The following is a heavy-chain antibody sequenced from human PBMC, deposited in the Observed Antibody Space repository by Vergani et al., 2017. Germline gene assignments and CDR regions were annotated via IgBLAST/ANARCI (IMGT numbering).Heavy chain of an antibody. Sequence: QVQLVESAGGVVQPGGSLRLSCAASGFTFSNFGMHWLRQAPGKGLEWVAVTWYDGNNKQYADSVKGRFTISRDNSKSTMYLQMNSLRDEDTGVYYCARDLRLLYNRFDPWGQGTLVTVSS. CDR3: ARDLRLLYNRFDP. CDR1: GFTFSNFG. V-gene: IGHV3-33*01. J-gene: IGHJ5*02. CDR2: TWYDGNNK. D-gene: IGHD1-14*01.